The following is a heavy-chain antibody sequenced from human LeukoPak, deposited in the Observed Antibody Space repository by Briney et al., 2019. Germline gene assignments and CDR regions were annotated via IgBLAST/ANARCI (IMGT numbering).Heavy chain of an antibody. CDR3: ASRGYDFWSGYYTSSY. CDR1: GFIFGDYN. D-gene: IGHD3-3*01. J-gene: IGHJ4*02. V-gene: IGHV3-23*01. Sequence: GSLRLSCAASGFIFGDYNMNWVRQAPGKGLEWVSAISGSGGSTYYADSVKGRFTISRDNSKNTLYLQMNSLRAEDTAVYYCASRGYDFWSGYYTSSYWGQGTLVTVSS. CDR2: ISGSGGST.